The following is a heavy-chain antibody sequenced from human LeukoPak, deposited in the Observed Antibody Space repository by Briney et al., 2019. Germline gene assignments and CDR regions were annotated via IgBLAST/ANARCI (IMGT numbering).Heavy chain of an antibody. CDR1: GYTFTSCA. J-gene: IGHJ4*02. CDR2: INPNGGST. V-gene: IGHV1-46*01. Sequence: GASVKVSCKASGYTFTSCAISWVRQAPGQGLEWMGIINPNGGSTSYAQKFQGRVTMTRDTSTSTVYMELSSLRSEDTAVYYCARAMVRGLSNPFDYWGQGTLVTVSS. D-gene: IGHD3-10*01. CDR3: ARAMVRGLSNPFDY.